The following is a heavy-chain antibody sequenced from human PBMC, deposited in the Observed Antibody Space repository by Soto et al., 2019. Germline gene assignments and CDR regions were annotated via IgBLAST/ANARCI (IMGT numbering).Heavy chain of an antibody. J-gene: IGHJ6*02. V-gene: IGHV3-53*04. Sequence: EVQLVESGGGLVQPGGSLRLSCAASGFTVSSNYMSWVRQAPGKGLEWVSVIYSGGSTYYADSVKGRFTISRHNSKNTLYLQMNSLRAEDTAVYYCAREGRYWELRGMDVWGQGTTVTVSS. CDR1: GFTVSSNY. CDR3: AREGRYWELRGMDV. D-gene: IGHD1-26*01. CDR2: IYSGGST.